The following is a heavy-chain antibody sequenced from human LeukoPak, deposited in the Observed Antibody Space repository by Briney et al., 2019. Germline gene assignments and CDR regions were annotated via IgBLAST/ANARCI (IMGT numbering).Heavy chain of an antibody. CDR1: GFTFSSYA. D-gene: IGHD5-24*01. V-gene: IGHV3-23*01. CDR3: AKDDAWLQYGN. CDR2: ISPNGVIT. Sequence: GGSLRLSCAASGFTFSSYAMSWVRQAPGKGLEWVSGISPNGVITYYADSVKGRFTISRDNSKGTVYLQMNSLRPEDTAVYYCAKDDAWLQYGNWGRGTLVTVSS. J-gene: IGHJ4*02.